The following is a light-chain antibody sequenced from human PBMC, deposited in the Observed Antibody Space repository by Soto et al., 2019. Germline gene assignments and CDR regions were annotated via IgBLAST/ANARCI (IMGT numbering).Light chain of an antibody. CDR3: QHRGRCPRT. J-gene: IGKJ2*01. Sequence: EIVLTQSPATLSLSPGERATLSCRASQSVSSYLAWYQQKPGQAPRLLIYGASNRATGIPARFSGSGSGTVFPTTISILEDEDFAVYYWQHRGRCPRTFGQGTKLESK. CDR1: QSVSSY. V-gene: IGKV3-11*01. CDR2: GAS.